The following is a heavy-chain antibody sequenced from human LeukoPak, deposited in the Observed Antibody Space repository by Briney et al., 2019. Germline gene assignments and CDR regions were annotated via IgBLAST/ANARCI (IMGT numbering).Heavy chain of an antibody. CDR1: GFTFDDYA. CDR2: ISWNSGSI. D-gene: IGHD3-3*01. J-gene: IGHJ4*02. V-gene: IGHV3-9*01. Sequence: GRSLRLSCAASGFTFDDYAMHWVRQAPGKGLEWVSDISWNSGSIGYADSVKGRFTISRDNAKNSLYLQMNSLRAEDTAVYYCARGVNTYYDFWSGYPLGYWGQGTLVTVSS. CDR3: ARGVNTYYDFWSGYPLGY.